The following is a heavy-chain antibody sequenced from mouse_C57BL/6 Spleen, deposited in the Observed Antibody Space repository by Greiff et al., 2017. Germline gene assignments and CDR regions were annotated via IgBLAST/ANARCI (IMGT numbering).Heavy chain of an antibody. CDR3: ARHEAASLYYGNYDY. CDR2: VYPGSGSI. J-gene: IGHJ2*01. V-gene: IGHV1-62-2*01. D-gene: IGHD2-1*01. Sequence: QVQLKQSGAELVKPGASVKLSCKASGYTFTEYTIHWVKQRSGQGLEWIGWVYPGSGSIKYNEKFKDKATLTADKSSSTVYMELSRLTSEDSAVYFCARHEAASLYYGNYDYWGQGTTLTVSS. CDR1: GYTFTEYT.